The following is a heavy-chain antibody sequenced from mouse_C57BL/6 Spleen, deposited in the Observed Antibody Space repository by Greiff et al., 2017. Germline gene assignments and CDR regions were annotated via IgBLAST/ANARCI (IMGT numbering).Heavy chain of an antibody. CDR1: GYAFSSSW. CDR2: IYPGDGDT. D-gene: IGHD1-1*01. J-gene: IGHJ2*01. V-gene: IGHV1-82*01. Sequence: VQLQQSGPELVKPGASVKISCKASGYAFSSSWMNWVKQRPGKGLEWIGRIYPGDGDTNYNGKFKGKATLTADKSSSTAYMQLSSLTSEDSAVYFCARVGSSYYWGQGTTLTVSS. CDR3: ARVGSSYY.